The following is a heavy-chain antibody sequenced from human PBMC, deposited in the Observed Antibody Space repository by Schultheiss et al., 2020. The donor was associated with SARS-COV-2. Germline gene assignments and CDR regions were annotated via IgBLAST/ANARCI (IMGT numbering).Heavy chain of an antibody. J-gene: IGHJ4*02. CDR2: IYHSGST. CDR3: ARYFYGDYVSHYFDY. Sequence: SETLSLTCTVSGVSISSYCWNWIRQSPGKGLEWIGTIYHSGSTYYNSSLKSRVTISVDTSRNLFSLKLSSVTAADTAVYYCARYFYGDYVSHYFDYWGQGTLVTVSS. D-gene: IGHD4-17*01. V-gene: IGHV4-59*04. CDR1: GVSISSYC.